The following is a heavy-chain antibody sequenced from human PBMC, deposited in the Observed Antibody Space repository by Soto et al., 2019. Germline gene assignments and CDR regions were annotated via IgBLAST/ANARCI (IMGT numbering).Heavy chain of an antibody. CDR2: ISYDGSNK. Sequence: QVQLVESRGGVVQPGRSLRLSCAASGFTFSSYAMHWVRQAPGKGLEWVAVISYDGSNKYYADSVKGRFTISRDNSKNTLYLQMNSLRAEDTAVYYCASNYGGSYYYYGMDVWGQGTTVTVSS. J-gene: IGHJ6*02. CDR1: GFTFSSYA. V-gene: IGHV3-30-3*01. D-gene: IGHD1-7*01. CDR3: ASNYGGSYYYYGMDV.